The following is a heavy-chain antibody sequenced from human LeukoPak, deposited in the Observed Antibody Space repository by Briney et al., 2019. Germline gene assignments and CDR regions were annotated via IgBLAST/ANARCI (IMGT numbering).Heavy chain of an antibody. Sequence: GGSLRLSCAASGFTFSTYSMDWVRQAPGKGLEWVSSISSSSNYIYYADSVKGRFTISRDNAKNSLYLQMNSLRAEDTAVYYCARVGGSASRYGEGYYYYMDVWGKGTTVTVSS. V-gene: IGHV3-21*01. CDR3: ARVGGSASRYGEGYYYYMDV. CDR1: GFTFSTYS. J-gene: IGHJ6*03. D-gene: IGHD3-10*01. CDR2: ISSSSNYI.